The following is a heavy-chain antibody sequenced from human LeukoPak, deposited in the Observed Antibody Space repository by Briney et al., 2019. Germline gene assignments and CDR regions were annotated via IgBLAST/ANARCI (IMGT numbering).Heavy chain of an antibody. V-gene: IGHV3-7*01. J-gene: IGHJ4*02. Sequence: GGSLRLSCAASGFTFSSSWMSWVRQAPGKGLEWVTNIKPDGSEKYYVDSVKGRFTISRDNAKNSLYLQMNSLRAEDTAVYYCAREDYYDSSGYYDYWGQGTLVTVSS. CDR3: AREDYYDSSGYYDY. D-gene: IGHD3-22*01. CDR2: IKPDGSEK. CDR1: GFTFSSSW.